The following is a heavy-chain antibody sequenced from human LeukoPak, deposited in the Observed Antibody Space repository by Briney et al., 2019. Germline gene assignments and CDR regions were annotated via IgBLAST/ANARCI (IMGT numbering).Heavy chain of an antibody. J-gene: IGHJ6*02. V-gene: IGHV3-33*01. CDR3: AGGPYGMDV. CDR2: IWYDGSNK. CDR1: GFTFSSYG. Sequence: PGGSLRLSCAASGFTFSSYGMHWVRQAPGKGLEWVAVIWYDGSNKYYADSVKGRFTISRENAKNSLYLQMNSLRAGDTAVYYCAGGPYGMDVWGQGTTVTVSS.